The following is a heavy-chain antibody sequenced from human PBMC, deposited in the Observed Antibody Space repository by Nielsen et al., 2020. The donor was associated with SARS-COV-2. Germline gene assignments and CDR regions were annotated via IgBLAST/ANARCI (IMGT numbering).Heavy chain of an antibody. CDR1: GFTFSSYG. CDR2: ISYDGSNK. Sequence: GESLKISCAASGFTFSSYGMHWVRQAPGKGLEWVAVISYDGSNKYYADSVKGRFTISRDNSKNTLYLQMNSLRAEDTAVYYCAREGDSSGWPYFDYWGQGTLVTVSS. CDR3: AREGDSSGWPYFDY. V-gene: IGHV3-30*03. D-gene: IGHD6-19*01. J-gene: IGHJ4*02.